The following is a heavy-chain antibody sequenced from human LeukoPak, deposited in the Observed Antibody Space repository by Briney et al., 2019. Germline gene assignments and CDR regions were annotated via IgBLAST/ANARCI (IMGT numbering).Heavy chain of an antibody. J-gene: IGHJ4*02. Sequence: GGSLRLSCAASGFTFSSYEMNWVRQAPGKGLEWVSYISSSGSTIYYADSVKGRFTISRDNAKNSLYLQMNSLRAEDTAVYYWARYYGVDIDYWGQGTLVTVSS. V-gene: IGHV3-48*03. CDR2: ISSSGSTI. CDR1: GFTFSSYE. CDR3: ARYYGVDIDY. D-gene: IGHD3-10*01.